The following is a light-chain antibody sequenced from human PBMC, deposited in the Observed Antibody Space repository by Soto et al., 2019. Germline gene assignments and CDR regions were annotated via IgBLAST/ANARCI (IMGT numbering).Light chain of an antibody. CDR3: HQAASGLRT. Sequence: IVMTQSPVTLSMSPGDRATLSCRASQNVATNVAWYQQKPGQAPRLLIYCASIRATSVPARFSGSRSGTAFTLTIDSLQSEDFAVFYCHQAASGLRTFGRGTRVEV. CDR1: QNVATN. J-gene: IGKJ1*01. CDR2: CAS. V-gene: IGKV3-15*01.